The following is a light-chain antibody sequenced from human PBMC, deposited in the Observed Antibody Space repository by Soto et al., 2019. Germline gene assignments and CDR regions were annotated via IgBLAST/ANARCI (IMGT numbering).Light chain of an antibody. CDR1: QAIGND. CDR3: QHRSNWLRT. CDR2: DAS. J-gene: IGKJ1*01. Sequence: DIQMTQSPSSLSTFVVDRVTITCRASQAIGNDLGWYQQKPGKAPKVLIYDASTLKSGVPSRFSGSGSGTDFTLSISSLEPEDFAVYFCQHRSNWLRTFGQGTKVDIK. V-gene: IGKV1-17*01.